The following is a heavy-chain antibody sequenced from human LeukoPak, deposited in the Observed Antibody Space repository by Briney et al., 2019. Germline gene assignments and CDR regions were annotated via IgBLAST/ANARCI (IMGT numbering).Heavy chain of an antibody. J-gene: IGHJ5*02. D-gene: IGHD6-13*01. CDR3: VGTAAANNWFDP. CDR2: IIPIFGTA. Sequence: SVKVSCKASGYTFTSNDINWVRQAPGQGLEWMGGIIPIFGTANYAQKFQGRVTITADESTSTAYMELSSLRSEDTAVYYCVGTAAANNWFDPWGQGTLVTVSS. CDR1: GYTFTSND. V-gene: IGHV1-69*13.